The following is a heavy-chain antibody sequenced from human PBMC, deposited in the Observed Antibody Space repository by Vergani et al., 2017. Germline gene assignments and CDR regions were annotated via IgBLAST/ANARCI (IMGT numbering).Heavy chain of an antibody. Sequence: QVQLVQSGAEVKKPGSSVKVSCKASGGTFSSYAISWVRQAPGQGLEWMGRIIPIFGTAHYAQKFQGRVTITADESTSTAYMELSSLRSEDTAVYYCARLAGRYWSGGSCYHDAFDIWGQGTMVTVSS. D-gene: IGHD2-15*01. V-gene: IGHV1-69*13. CDR1: GGTFSSYA. J-gene: IGHJ3*02. CDR2: IIPIFGTA. CDR3: ARLAGRYWSGGSCYHDAFDI.